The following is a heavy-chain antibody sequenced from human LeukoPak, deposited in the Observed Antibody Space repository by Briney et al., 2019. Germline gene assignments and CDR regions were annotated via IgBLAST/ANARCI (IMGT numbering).Heavy chain of an antibody. J-gene: IGHJ4*02. D-gene: IGHD1-26*01. V-gene: IGHV3-23*01. CDR1: GFTFSSYS. CDR2: ISASGGMT. CDR3: AKDRSIGTYYTFDH. Sequence: PGGSLRLSCAASGFTFSSYSMNWVRQAPGKGLEWVSSISASGGMTYYADSVKGRFTVSRDNSKNSLYLQMNSLTAADTAVYYCAKDRSIGTYYTFDHWGQGTLVTVSS.